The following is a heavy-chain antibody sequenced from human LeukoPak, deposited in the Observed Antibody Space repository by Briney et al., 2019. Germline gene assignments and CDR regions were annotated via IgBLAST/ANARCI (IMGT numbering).Heavy chain of an antibody. CDR2: INPNSGGT. CDR3: ARGHPPSTYANGGWFDP. Sequence: ASVKVSCKASGYTFTGYYMHWVRQAPGQGLEWMGWINPNSGGTNYAQKFQGRVTMTRDTSISTAYMELSRLRSDDTAVYYCARGHPPSTYANGGWFDPWGQGTLVTVSS. D-gene: IGHD2-2*01. CDR1: GYTFTGYY. V-gene: IGHV1-2*02. J-gene: IGHJ5*02.